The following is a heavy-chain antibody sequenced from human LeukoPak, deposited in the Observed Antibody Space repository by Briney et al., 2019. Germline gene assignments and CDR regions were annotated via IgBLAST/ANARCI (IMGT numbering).Heavy chain of an antibody. J-gene: IGHJ4*02. CDR2: IKSKTDGGTT. D-gene: IGHD2-15*01. CDR1: GFTFSNAW. V-gene: IGHV3-15*01. CDR3: TTVFYCSGGSCYRHFDY. Sequence: GGSLRLSCAASGFTFSNAWMSWVRQAPGKGLEWVGRIKSKTDGGTTDYAAPVKGRFTISRDDSKDTLYLQMNSLKTEDTAVYYCTTVFYCSGGSCYRHFDYWGQGTLVTVSS.